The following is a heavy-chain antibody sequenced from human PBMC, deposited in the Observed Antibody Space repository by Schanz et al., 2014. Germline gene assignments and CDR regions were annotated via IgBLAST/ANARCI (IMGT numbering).Heavy chain of an antibody. CDR3: GRGFSRSYIDF. D-gene: IGHD6-6*01. Sequence: QVQLVQSGAEVKKPGASVKVSCKASGYTFVSYSMHWVRQAPGQGLEWMGIINPSGGGTSYALRFQDRVTVTRDTSRSTVYMELSSLRSEDTAVYYCGRGFSRSYIDFWGQGTLXTVSS. J-gene: IGHJ4*02. V-gene: IGHV1-46*03. CDR2: INPSGGGT. CDR1: GYTFVSYS.